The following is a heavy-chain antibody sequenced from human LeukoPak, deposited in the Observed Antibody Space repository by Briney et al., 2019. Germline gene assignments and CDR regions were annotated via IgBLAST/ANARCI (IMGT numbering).Heavy chain of an antibody. J-gene: IGHJ5*02. CDR2: IWYYGNTE. CDR1: GFSFSNYG. V-gene: IGHV3-33*01. D-gene: IGHD3-10*01. Sequence: PGMSLRLSCAASGFSFSNYGMHWVRQAPGKGLEWVAVIWYYGNTEYYADSVRGRFTISRDDSNNTVYLQMNSRREDDTAVYYCARVCSRVRAVMGQNWLDLWGQGTLVTVSS. CDR3: ARVCSRVRAVMGQNWLDL.